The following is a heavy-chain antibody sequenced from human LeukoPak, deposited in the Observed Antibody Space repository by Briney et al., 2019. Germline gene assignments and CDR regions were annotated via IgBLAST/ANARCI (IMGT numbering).Heavy chain of an antibody. CDR3: ARLLAGCPGGRCRAHFDY. CDR2: ISAYNGNT. CDR1: GYTFTSYV. V-gene: IGHV1-18*01. J-gene: IGHJ4*02. Sequence: ASVMVSCKASGYTFTSYVISWVQQAPGQGLECMGWISAYNGNTNYAQKFQGRVTMTTDTSTSTAYMELRSLRSDDTAVYYCARLLAGCPGGRCRAHFDYWGQGTLVTVSS. D-gene: IGHD2-15*01.